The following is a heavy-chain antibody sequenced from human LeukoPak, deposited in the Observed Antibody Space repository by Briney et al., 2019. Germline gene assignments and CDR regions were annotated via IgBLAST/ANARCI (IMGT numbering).Heavy chain of an antibody. V-gene: IGHV1-8*01. J-gene: IGHJ5*02. CDR3: ARDARAYCGGDCYSNWFDP. CDR2: MNPDSGNT. CDR1: GYTFTSYD. D-gene: IGHD2-21*02. Sequence: GASVKVSCKASGYTFTSYDINWVRQATGQGLEWMGWMNPDSGNTGYAQKFQGRVTMTRNTSIRTAYMELSSLRAEDTAVYYCARDARAYCGGDCYSNWFDPWGQGTLVTVSS.